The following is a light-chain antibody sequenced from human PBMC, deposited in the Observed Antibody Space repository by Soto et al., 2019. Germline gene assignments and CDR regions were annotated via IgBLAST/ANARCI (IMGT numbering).Light chain of an antibody. V-gene: IGKV1-27*01. CDR2: AAS. CDR1: QAIGVY. CDR3: QKYNSAPLA. Sequence: DIQVTQSPSSLSSSLGDRVTITCRANQAIGVYLAWFQQQPGNVPKILIYAASALQSGVPSRFSGSGSGTDFTLTISSLQPEDIATDYCQKYNSAPLAFGGGTKVEI. J-gene: IGKJ4*01.